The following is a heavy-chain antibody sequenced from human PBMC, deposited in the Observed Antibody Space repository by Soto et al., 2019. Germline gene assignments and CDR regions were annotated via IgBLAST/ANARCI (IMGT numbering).Heavy chain of an antibody. V-gene: IGHV3-9*02. CDR1: GFTSDDYA. Sequence: GGSLRLSCAASGFTSDDYAMHWVRQAPGKDLEWVSGISWNSGSIGYADSVKGRFTISRDNAKNSLYLQMNSLRAEDTALYYCAKDLRIAVAGTEFDYWGQGTLVTVSS. CDR2: ISWNSGSI. D-gene: IGHD6-19*01. CDR3: AKDLRIAVAGTEFDY. J-gene: IGHJ4*02.